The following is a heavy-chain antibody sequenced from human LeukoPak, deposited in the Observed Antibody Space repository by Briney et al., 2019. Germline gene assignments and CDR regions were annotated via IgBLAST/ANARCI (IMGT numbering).Heavy chain of an antibody. CDR1: GGSFSGYY. Sequence: PETLSLTCAVYGGSFSGYYWSRIRQPPGKGLEWIGEINHSGSTNYNPSLKSRVTISVDTSKNQFSLKLSSVTAADTAVYYCASRGDYGSWYYFDYWGQGTLVTVSS. J-gene: IGHJ4*02. D-gene: IGHD4-17*01. CDR2: INHSGST. V-gene: IGHV4-34*01. CDR3: ASRGDYGSWYYFDY.